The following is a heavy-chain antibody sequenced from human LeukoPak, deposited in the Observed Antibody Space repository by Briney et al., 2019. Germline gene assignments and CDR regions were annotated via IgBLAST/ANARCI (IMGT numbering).Heavy chain of an antibody. CDR1: GFRFSGDW. V-gene: IGHV3-74*01. CDR3: ARALCLAVNHDY. CDR2: IDSEGSST. Sequence: PGGSLRLSCAASGFRFSGDWRHWVCQAPGKGLVWVSHIDSEGSSTNYADSVKGRFTISRDNAKNTLYLQMNSLRAEDTAVYYCARALCLAVNHDYWGQGTLVTVSS. D-gene: IGHD6-19*01. J-gene: IGHJ4*01.